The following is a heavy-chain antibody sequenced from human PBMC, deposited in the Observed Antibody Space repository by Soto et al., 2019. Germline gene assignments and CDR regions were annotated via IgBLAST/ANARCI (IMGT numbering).Heavy chain of an antibody. CDR2: ISGSGRST. Sequence: GGSLRLSCSASGFTFSNYAMSWVRQAPGKGLEWVASISGSGRSTNYADSVKGRFTISRDNSKNTLAVQMSSLRAEDTAVYYCARDGGNICSGGSCYFQAPDYWGHGTLVTVSS. J-gene: IGHJ4*01. D-gene: IGHD2-15*01. V-gene: IGHV3-23*01. CDR1: GFTFSNYA. CDR3: ARDGGNICSGGSCYFQAPDY.